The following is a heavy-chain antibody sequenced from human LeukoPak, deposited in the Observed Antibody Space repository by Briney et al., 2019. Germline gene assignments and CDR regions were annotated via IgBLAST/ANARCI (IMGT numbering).Heavy chain of an antibody. V-gene: IGHV3-30*01. CDR1: GFTFSKYA. D-gene: IGHD2-2*01. CDR2: ISYDGINK. Sequence: PGGSLRLSCAASGFTFSKYAIHWVRQAPGKGLDWVAVISYDGINKYYADSVKGRFTISRDNAKNTLSLQMNSLRAEDTAVYYCAREEYCSSTNCPRAFDIWGQGTMVTVSS. CDR3: AREEYCSSTNCPRAFDI. J-gene: IGHJ3*02.